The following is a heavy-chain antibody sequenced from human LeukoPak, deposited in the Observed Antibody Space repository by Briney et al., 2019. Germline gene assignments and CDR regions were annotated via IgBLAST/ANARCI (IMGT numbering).Heavy chain of an antibody. CDR3: ARDRDCSGGSCYAAWHY. Sequence: ASVKVSCKASGYTFTGYYMHWVRQAPGQGLGWMGWINPNSGGTNYAQKFQGRVTMTRDTSISTAYMELSRLRSDDTAVYYCARDRDCSGGSCYAAWHYWGQGTLVTVSS. CDR2: INPNSGGT. D-gene: IGHD2-15*01. J-gene: IGHJ4*02. CDR1: GYTFTGYY. V-gene: IGHV1-2*02.